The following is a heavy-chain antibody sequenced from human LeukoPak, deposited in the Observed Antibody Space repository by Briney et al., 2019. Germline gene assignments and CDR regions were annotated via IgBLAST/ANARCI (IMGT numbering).Heavy chain of an antibody. Sequence: SETLSLTCTVSGGSISSSSYYWGWIRQPPGKGLEWIGSIYYSGSTYYNPSLKSRVTISVDTSKNQFSLKLSSVTAADTAVYYCARDKLEVGATGYFDYWGQGTLVTVSS. V-gene: IGHV4-39*07. CDR3: ARDKLEVGATGYFDY. CDR1: GGSISSSSYY. J-gene: IGHJ4*02. CDR2: IYYSGST. D-gene: IGHD1-26*01.